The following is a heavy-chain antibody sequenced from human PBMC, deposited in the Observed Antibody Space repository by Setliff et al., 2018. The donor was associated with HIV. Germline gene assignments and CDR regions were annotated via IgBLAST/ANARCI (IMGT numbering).Heavy chain of an antibody. V-gene: IGHV1-18*01. CDR2: ISAYSDET. CDR1: GYTFTNYG. J-gene: IGHJ6*02. Sequence: ASVKVSCKASGYTFTNYGISWVRQAPGQGLEWMGWISAYSDETSYAQKLQGRVTMTTDTSTSTAYMELRRLRFDDTAVYYCARDVEHMMDVWGQGTTVTVSS. CDR3: ARDVEHMMDV.